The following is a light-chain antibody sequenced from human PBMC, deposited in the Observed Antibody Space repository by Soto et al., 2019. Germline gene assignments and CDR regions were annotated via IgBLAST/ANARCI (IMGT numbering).Light chain of an antibody. CDR2: AAF. J-gene: IGKJ5*01. CDR1: PSVTNY. CDR3: QQSNIWPPVT. Sequence: EIVLTQSPATLSLSPGERATLSCRASPSVTNYLAWYQQKPGQPPRLIIYAAFNRAAGIPARFSGSGSGTDFTLTISSLEPEDSAVYYCQQSNIWPPVTFGQGTRLEIK. V-gene: IGKV3-11*01.